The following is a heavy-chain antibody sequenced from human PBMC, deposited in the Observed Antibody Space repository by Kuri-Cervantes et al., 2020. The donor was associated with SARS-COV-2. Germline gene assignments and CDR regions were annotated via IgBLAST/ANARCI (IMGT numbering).Heavy chain of an antibody. CDR1: GGSISSSSYY. CDR2: IYYSGST. V-gene: IGHV4-39*07. Sequence: SETLSLTCTVSGGSISSSSYYWGWIRQPPGKGLEWIGSIYYSGSTYYNPSLKSRVTISVDTSKNQFSLKLSSVTAADTAVYYCARTKTAVAGTVFYFDYWGQGTLVTVSS. CDR3: ARTKTAVAGTVFYFDY. D-gene: IGHD6-19*01. J-gene: IGHJ4*02.